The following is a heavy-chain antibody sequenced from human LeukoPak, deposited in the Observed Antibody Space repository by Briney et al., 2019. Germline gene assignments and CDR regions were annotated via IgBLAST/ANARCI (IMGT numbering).Heavy chain of an antibody. J-gene: IGHJ6*03. V-gene: IGHV3-21*01. CDR2: ISTSSSYI. D-gene: IGHD3-3*02. CDR3: ARGGILHYYYMDV. CDR1: GFTLSSYS. Sequence: GGSLRLSCAASGFTLSSYSMNWVRQAPGKGLGWVSSISTSSSYIYYADSVKGRFTISRDNAKNSLYLQMNSLRAEDTAVYYCARGGILHYYYMDVWGKGTTVTISS.